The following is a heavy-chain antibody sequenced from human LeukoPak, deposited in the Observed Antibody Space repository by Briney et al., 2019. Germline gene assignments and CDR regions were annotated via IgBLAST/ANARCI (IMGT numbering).Heavy chain of an antibody. CDR1: GFTFSSYA. CDR2: ISGSGGST. J-gene: IGHJ6*02. CDR3: AKDAVKGGYYYYYYGMDV. V-gene: IGHV3-23*01. D-gene: IGHD4-17*01. Sequence: QTGGSLRLSCAASGFTFSSYAMSWVRQAPGKGLEWVSAISGSGGSTYYADSVKGRFTISRDNSKNTLYLQMNSLRAEDTAVYYCAKDAVKGGYYYYYYGMDVWGQGTTVTVSS.